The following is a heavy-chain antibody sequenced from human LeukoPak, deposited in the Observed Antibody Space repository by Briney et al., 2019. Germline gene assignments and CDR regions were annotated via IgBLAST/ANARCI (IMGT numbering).Heavy chain of an antibody. Sequence: GRSLRHSCAASGFSFISYGMHWVRQAPGKGLEWVGVISDDGRRKDYADSVKGRFTISRDNSKDTLYLQMNSLRAEDTAVYYCAKRPSDYGDYVSYFDYWGQGTLVTVSS. D-gene: IGHD4-17*01. V-gene: IGHV3-30*18. CDR2: ISDDGRRK. CDR1: GFSFISYG. J-gene: IGHJ4*02. CDR3: AKRPSDYGDYVSYFDY.